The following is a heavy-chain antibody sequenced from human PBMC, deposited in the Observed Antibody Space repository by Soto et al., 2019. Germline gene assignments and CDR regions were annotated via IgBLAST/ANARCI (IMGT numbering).Heavy chain of an antibody. J-gene: IGHJ4*02. CDR1: GYSFTSLD. Sequence: QVQLVQSGAEVREPGASVKVSCKASGYSFTSLDINWVRQTTGQGLEWMGWMQPSSGRTGYAQKFQGRVTKTRDTSINTAYMELLSLTSDDTAFYYCARGVTAGVDYWGQGTLVTVSS. CDR3: ARGVTAGVDY. V-gene: IGHV1-8*01. D-gene: IGHD1-26*01. CDR2: MQPSSGRT.